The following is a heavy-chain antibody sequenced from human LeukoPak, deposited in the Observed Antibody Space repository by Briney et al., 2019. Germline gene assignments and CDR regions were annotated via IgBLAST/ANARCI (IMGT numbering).Heavy chain of an antibody. D-gene: IGHD6-13*01. CDR1: GFTFSSYA. CDR3: ARESRGQQLTSDY. CDR2: ISYDGSNK. Sequence: GGSLRLSCAASGFTFSSYAMHWVRQAPGKGLEWVAVISYDGSNKYYADSVKGRFTISRDNSKNTLYLQMNSLRAEDTAVYYCARESRGQQLTSDYWGQGTLVTVSS. V-gene: IGHV3-30-3*01. J-gene: IGHJ4*02.